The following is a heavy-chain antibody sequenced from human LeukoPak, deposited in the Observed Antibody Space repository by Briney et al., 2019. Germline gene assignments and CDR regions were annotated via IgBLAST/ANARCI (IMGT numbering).Heavy chain of an antibody. D-gene: IGHD2-2*01. J-gene: IGHJ4*02. CDR3: ARDWGYCSSTSCYGFDY. CDR2: ISAYSGNT. Sequence: GASVKVSCKASCYTFTSYGISWVRQAPGQGLEWMGWISAYSGNTNYAQKLQGRVTMTTDTSTSTAYMELRSLRSDDTAVYYCARDWGYCSSTSCYGFDYWGQGTLVTVSS. V-gene: IGHV1-18*01. CDR1: CYTFTSYG.